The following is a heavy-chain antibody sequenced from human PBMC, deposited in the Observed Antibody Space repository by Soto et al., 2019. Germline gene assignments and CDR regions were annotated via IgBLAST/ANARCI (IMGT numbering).Heavy chain of an antibody. V-gene: IGHV1-18*01. CDR2: ISAYNGNT. D-gene: IGHD2-2*01. Sequence: QVQLVQSGAAVKKPGASVKVSCKASGYTFTSYGISWVRQAPGQGLEWMGWISAYNGNTNYAQKLRGRVTMTTDTSTSTAYMELRSLRSDDTAVYYCARVKEYCSSTSCHSWYYWGQGTLVTVSS. J-gene: IGHJ4*02. CDR3: ARVKEYCSSTSCHSWYY. CDR1: GYTFTSYG.